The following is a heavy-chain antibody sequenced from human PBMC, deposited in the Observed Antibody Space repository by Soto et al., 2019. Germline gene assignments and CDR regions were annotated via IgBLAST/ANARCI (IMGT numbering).Heavy chain of an antibody. CDR1: GFTFSSYT. CDR2: ISGSGGST. Sequence: GGSLRLSCAASGFTFSSYTMSWVRQAPGKGLEWVSAISGSGGSTYYADSVKGRFTISRDNSKNTLYLQMNSLRAEDTAVYYCAPDVPAAPKGYYWGQGTLVTVSS. J-gene: IGHJ4*02. V-gene: IGHV3-23*01. CDR3: APDVPAAPKGYY. D-gene: IGHD2-2*01.